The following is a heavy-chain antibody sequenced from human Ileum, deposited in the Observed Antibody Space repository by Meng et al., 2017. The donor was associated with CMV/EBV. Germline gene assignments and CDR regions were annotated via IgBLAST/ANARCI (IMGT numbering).Heavy chain of an antibody. CDR3: TYGWPLKY. CDR1: DSVSISTES. CDR2: TWYGSKWYY. D-gene: IGHD3-10*01. V-gene: IGHV6-1*01. Sequence: QVQLHQSGPGLVKPSQTLSATSAGDSVSISTESWNWIRQSPSRGLEWLGRTWYGSKWYYEYAVSVKSRTTIIPDTSQNQISLQLNSVTPDDTAVYYCTYGWPLKYWGQGSLVTVSS. J-gene: IGHJ4*02.